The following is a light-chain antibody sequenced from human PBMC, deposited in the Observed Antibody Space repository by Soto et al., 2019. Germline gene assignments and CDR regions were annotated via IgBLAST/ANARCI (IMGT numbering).Light chain of an antibody. CDR2: GAS. CDR1: QSVSSNY. Sequence: EIVLTQSPSTLSLSPGERATLSCRASQSVSSNYLAWYQQKPGQAPRLLIYGASSRATGIPDRFSGSGSGTDFTLTISRLDPEDFAVYYCQQYGSSPLTFGGGTKVEIK. V-gene: IGKV3-20*01. J-gene: IGKJ4*01. CDR3: QQYGSSPLT.